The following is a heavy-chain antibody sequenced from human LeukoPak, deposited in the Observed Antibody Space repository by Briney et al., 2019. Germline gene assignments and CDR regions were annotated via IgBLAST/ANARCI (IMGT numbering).Heavy chain of an antibody. CDR3: TKPDCPSTSCYTLDC. D-gene: IGHD2-2*02. V-gene: IGHV3-23*01. Sequence: GGSLRLSCAGSGFTFSTYAMSWVRQAPGKGLEWVSGISASGGTTYYADSVKGRFTISRDNSKNTLYLQMNSLRVEDTAVYYCTKPDCPSTSCYTLDCWGQGILVTVSS. CDR2: ISASGGTT. CDR1: GFTFSTYA. J-gene: IGHJ4*02.